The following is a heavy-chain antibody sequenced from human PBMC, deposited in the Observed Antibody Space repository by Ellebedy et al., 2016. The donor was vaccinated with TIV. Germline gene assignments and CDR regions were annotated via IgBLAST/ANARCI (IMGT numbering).Heavy chain of an antibody. V-gene: IGHV4-39*07. CDR1: GGSISSSSYY. J-gene: IGHJ4*02. D-gene: IGHD4-23*01. Sequence: SETLSLTXTVSGGSISSSSYYWGWIRQPPGKGLEWIGSIYYSGSTYYNPSLKSRVTISVDTSKNQFSLKLSSVTAADTAVYYCARGGTVVTPRGFDYWGQGTLVTVSS. CDR2: IYYSGST. CDR3: ARGGTVVTPRGFDY.